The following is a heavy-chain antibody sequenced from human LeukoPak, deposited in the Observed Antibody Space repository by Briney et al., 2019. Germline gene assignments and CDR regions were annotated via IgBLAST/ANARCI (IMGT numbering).Heavy chain of an antibody. CDR3: AKPSSNDAFDI. CDR1: GFTFDDYA. V-gene: IGHV3-9*01. D-gene: IGHD4-11*01. Sequence: GGSLRLSCAASGFTFDDYAMHWVRQAPGKGLEWVSGISWNSGSIGYADSVKGRFTISRDNAKNSLYLQMNSLRAEDTALYYCAKPSSNDAFDIWGQGTMVTVSS. J-gene: IGHJ3*02. CDR2: ISWNSGSI.